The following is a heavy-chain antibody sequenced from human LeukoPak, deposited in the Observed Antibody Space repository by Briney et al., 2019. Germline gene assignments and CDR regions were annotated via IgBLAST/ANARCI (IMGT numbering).Heavy chain of an antibody. CDR2: VNHSGST. CDR3: ARVLSIVVVPGATFWFDP. CDR1: GGSFSGYY. J-gene: IGHJ5*02. Sequence: PSETLSLTCAVYGGSFSGYYWNWICQPPGKGLEWIGDVNHSGSTNYNPSLKSRVTISVDTSKNQFSLKLSSVTAADTAVYHCARVLSIVVVPGATFWFDPWGRGTLVTVSS. V-gene: IGHV4-34*01. D-gene: IGHD2-2*01.